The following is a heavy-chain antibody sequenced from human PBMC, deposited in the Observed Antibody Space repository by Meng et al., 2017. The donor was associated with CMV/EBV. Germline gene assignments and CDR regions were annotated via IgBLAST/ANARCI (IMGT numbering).Heavy chain of an antibody. V-gene: IGHV1-2*02. Sequence: ASVKVSCKASGYRFITSDIMWVRQAPGQGLEWMGWINPNSGGTNYAQKFQGRVTMTRDTSMSTAYMELSSLRSDDTAVYYCARLDCSSTSCYKLGWLDPWGQGTLVTVSS. CDR1: GYRFITSD. D-gene: IGHD2-2*01. CDR2: INPNSGGT. CDR3: ARLDCSSTSCYKLGWLDP. J-gene: IGHJ5*02.